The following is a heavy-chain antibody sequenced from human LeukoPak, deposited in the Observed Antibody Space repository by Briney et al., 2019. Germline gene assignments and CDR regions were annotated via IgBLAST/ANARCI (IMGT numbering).Heavy chain of an antibody. D-gene: IGHD2-15*01. CDR1: GYTFTSYA. V-gene: IGHV1-3*01. CDR2: INAGNGIT. J-gene: IGHJ5*02. Sequence: GASVKVSCKASGYTFTSYAMHWVRQAPGQRLEWMGWINAGNGITKYSQKFQGRVTITRDTSASTAYMELSSLRSEDTAVYYCARLAYCSGGSCYSKGVNHWGQGTLVTVSS. CDR3: ARLAYCSGGSCYSKGVNH.